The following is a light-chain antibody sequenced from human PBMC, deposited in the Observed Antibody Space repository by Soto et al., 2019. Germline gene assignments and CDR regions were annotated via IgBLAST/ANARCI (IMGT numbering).Light chain of an antibody. J-gene: IGLJ2*01. Sequence: QSVLTQPASVSGSPGQSITISCTGTGSDVGGHNLVSWYRQHPGEAPKLIIYKDTDRPSGVSHRFSGSKSGSTASLTISGLQADDAAYYYCCSVAGGTSVVFGGGTKLTVL. CDR1: GSDVGGHNL. CDR3: CSVAGGTSVV. CDR2: KDT. V-gene: IGLV2-23*01.